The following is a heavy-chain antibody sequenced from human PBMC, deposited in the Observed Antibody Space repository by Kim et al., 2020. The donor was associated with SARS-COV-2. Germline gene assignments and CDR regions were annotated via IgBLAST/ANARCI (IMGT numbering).Heavy chain of an antibody. CDR3: ARDPGPDSSWYTSVQIWSYYYYGMDV. J-gene: IGHJ6*02. Sequence: ASVKVSCKASGYTFTSYGISWVRQAPGQGLEWMGWISAYNGNTNYAQKLQGRVTMTTDTSTSTAYMELRSLRSDDTAVYYCARDPGPDSSWYTSVQIWSYYYYGMDVWGQGTTVTVSS. V-gene: IGHV1-18*01. D-gene: IGHD6-13*01. CDR1: GYTFTSYG. CDR2: ISAYNGNT.